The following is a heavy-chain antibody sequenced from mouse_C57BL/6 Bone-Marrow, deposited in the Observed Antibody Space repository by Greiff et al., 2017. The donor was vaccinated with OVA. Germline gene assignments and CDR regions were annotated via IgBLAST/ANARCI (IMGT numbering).Heavy chain of an antibody. Sequence: QVQLQQSGAELMKPGASVKLSCKATGYTFTGYWIEWVKQRPGHGLEWIGEILPGSGSTNYNEKFKGKATFTADKSSNTAYMQLSSLTTEDSAIYYCARSYDYDEAWFAYWGQGTLVTVSA. J-gene: IGHJ3*01. CDR1: GYTFTGYW. CDR2: ILPGSGST. V-gene: IGHV1-9*01. CDR3: ARSYDYDEAWFAY. D-gene: IGHD2-4*01.